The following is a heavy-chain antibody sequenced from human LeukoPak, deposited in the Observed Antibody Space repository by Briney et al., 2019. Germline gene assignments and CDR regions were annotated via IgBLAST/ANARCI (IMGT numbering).Heavy chain of an antibody. V-gene: IGHV3-21*01. Sequence: PGGSLRLSCAASGFTFSSYSMNWVRQAPGKGLEWVSSISSSSYIYYADSVKGRFTISRDNAKNSLYLQMNSLRAEDTAVYYCARDRYFSLYYFDYWGQGTLVTVSS. D-gene: IGHD3-16*02. J-gene: IGHJ4*02. CDR3: ARDRYFSLYYFDY. CDR1: GFTFSSYS. CDR2: ISSSSYI.